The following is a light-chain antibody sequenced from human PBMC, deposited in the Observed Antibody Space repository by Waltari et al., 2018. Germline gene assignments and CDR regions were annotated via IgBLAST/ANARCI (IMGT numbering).Light chain of an antibody. J-gene: IGKJ1*01. CDR2: GAS. V-gene: IGKV3-15*01. CDR3: QQYNNWPPWT. CDR1: QSVSSN. Sequence: EIVITQSPATLSVSPGERATRSCRASQSVSSNLAWYQQKPGQAPRLLIYGASTRATGIPARFSGSGSGTEFTLTISSLQSEDFAVYYCQQYNNWPPWTFSQGTKVEIK.